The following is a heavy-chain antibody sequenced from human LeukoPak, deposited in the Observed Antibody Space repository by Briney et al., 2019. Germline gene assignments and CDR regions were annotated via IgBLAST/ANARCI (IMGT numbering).Heavy chain of an antibody. Sequence: ASVKVSCKASGYTFTSYYMHWVRQAPRQGLEWMGIINPSGGSTSYAQKFQGRVTMTRDTSTSTVYMELSSLRSEDTAVYYCARDPGKAAAASTWGAFDIWGQGTMVTVPS. D-gene: IGHD6-13*01. V-gene: IGHV1-46*01. CDR2: INPSGGST. CDR3: ARDPGKAAAASTWGAFDI. CDR1: GYTFTSYY. J-gene: IGHJ3*02.